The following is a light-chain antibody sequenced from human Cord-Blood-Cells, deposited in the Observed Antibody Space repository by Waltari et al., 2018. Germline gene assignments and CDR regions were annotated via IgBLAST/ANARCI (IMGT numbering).Light chain of an antibody. J-gene: IGLJ1*01. CDR1: SSDVFASNY. Sequence: QSPPTPPPSASASPGPPVTISCTRTSSDVFASNYLSWYQHPPGKAPKLMIYEVRKRPSGVPDRFSGSKSGNTASLTVSGLQAEDEADYYCSSYAGSNNYVFGTGTKVTVL. V-gene: IGLV2-8*01. CDR3: SSYAGSNNYV. CDR2: EVR.